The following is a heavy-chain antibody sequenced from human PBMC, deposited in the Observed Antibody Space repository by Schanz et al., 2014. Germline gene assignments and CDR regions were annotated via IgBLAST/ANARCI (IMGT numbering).Heavy chain of an antibody. Sequence: QVLLQESGPGLVKPSQTLSLTCAVSGGSISSGGYTWSWIRQPPGKGLEWIGYIYYSGSTYYNPSLKSRVTISVDTSKTQSPRMLGSVTAADTAVYYCARARFTGYYMDVWGQGTAVTVSS. V-gene: IGHV4-30-4*07. CDR1: GGSISSGGYT. CDR2: IYYSGST. D-gene: IGHD3-9*01. CDR3: ARARFTGYYMDV. J-gene: IGHJ6*02.